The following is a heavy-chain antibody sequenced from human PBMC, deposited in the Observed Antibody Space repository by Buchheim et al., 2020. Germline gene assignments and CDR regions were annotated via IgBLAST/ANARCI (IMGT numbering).Heavy chain of an antibody. CDR3: ARAVNIYGLVHFDY. CDR1: GFSFSNFA. V-gene: IGHV3-30-3*01. CDR2: ISYDGSNK. D-gene: IGHD5-18*01. Sequence: QVHLVESGGGVVQPGRSLTLSCAASGFSFSNFAMHWVRQAPGKGLEWVAVISYDGSNKFYDDSVKGRFTISRANSKNTLYLQMNTLRAEDTAVHYCARAVNIYGLVHFDYWGLGTL. J-gene: IGHJ4*02.